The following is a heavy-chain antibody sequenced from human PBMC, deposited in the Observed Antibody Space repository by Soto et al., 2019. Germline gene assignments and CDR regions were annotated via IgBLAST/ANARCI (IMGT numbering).Heavy chain of an antibody. D-gene: IGHD6-19*01. CDR3: ARNAPHRSGRRDYYYRDV. Sequence: SETLSLTCTVSGGSISSSSYYWGWIRQPPGKGLEWIGSIYYSGSTYYNPSLKSRVTISVDTSKNQFSPKMSSATAAEQDVYYRARNAPHRSGRRDYYYRDVCRKGTTVT. V-gene: IGHV4-39*01. CDR1: GGSISSSSYY. CDR2: IYYSGST. J-gene: IGHJ6*03.